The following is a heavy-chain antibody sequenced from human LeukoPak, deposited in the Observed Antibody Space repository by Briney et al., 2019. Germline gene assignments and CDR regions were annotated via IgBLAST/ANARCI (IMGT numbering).Heavy chain of an antibody. CDR2: ISYDGSNK. Sequence: GGSLRLSCAASGFTFSSYAMHWVRQAPGKGLEWVAVISYDGSNKYYADSVKGRFTISRDNSKNTLYLQMNSLRSEDTAVYYCGIYANLNAFDIWGQGTMVTVSS. J-gene: IGHJ3*02. CDR1: GFTFSSYA. D-gene: IGHD3-16*01. CDR3: GIYANLNAFDI. V-gene: IGHV3-30-3*01.